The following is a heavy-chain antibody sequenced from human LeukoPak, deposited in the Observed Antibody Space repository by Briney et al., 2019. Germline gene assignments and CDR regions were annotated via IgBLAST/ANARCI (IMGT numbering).Heavy chain of an antibody. CDR1: GFTFDDYG. CDR2: INWNGGST. Sequence: PGGSLRLSCAASGFTFDDYGMSGVRQAPGKGLEWVSGINWNGGSTGYADSVKGRFTISRDNAKNSLYLQMNSLRAEDTAVYYCTSAVDCSGGSCYSYYYGMDVWGQGTTVTVSS. V-gene: IGHV3-20*04. J-gene: IGHJ6*02. D-gene: IGHD2-15*01. CDR3: TSAVDCSGGSCYSYYYGMDV.